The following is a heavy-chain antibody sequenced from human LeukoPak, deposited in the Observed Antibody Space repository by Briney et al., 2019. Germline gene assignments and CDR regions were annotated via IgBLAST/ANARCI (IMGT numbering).Heavy chain of an antibody. CDR1: GFSFSSYG. V-gene: IGHV3-48*04. CDR3: AELGITMIGGV. J-gene: IGHJ6*04. Sequence: GGSLRLSCAGSGFSFSSYGMHWVRQAPGKGLEWVSYISSSGSTIYYADSVKGRFTISRDNAKNSLYLQMNSLRAEDTAVYYCAELGITMIGGVWGKGTTVTISS. D-gene: IGHD3-10*02. CDR2: ISSSGSTI.